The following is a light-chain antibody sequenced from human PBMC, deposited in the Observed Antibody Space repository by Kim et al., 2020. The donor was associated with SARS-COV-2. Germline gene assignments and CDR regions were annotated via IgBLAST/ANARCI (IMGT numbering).Light chain of an antibody. V-gene: IGKV3-20*01. CDR3: QHYNGSPYN. J-gene: IGKJ2*01. Sequence: EIVLTQSPGTLSLSPGERATLSCRASQSIRRSYLAWYQQKPGQTPRLLIYGASNRATDIPDRFSGSGSGTDFTLTINRLEPEDFAVYYCQHYNGSPYNFGQGTKLEI. CDR1: QSIRRSY. CDR2: GAS.